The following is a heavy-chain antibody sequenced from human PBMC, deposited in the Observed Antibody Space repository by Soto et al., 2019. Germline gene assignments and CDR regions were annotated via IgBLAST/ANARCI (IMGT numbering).Heavy chain of an antibody. CDR1: RDTFNSYA. V-gene: IGHV1-69*13. D-gene: IGHD5-12*01. Sequence: ASVKVSCKASRDTFNSYAITWVWQAPGQGLEWMGGIIPILGTTKYAQKFQGRVTMTADESTSTAYMELSSLRSEDRAVYYCAAGGKNGYIKWGQGTQVTVSS. CDR3: AAGGKNGYIK. J-gene: IGHJ4*02. CDR2: IIPILGTT.